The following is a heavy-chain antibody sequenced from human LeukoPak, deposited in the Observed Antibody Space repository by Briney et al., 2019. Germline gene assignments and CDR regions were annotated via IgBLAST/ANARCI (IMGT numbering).Heavy chain of an antibody. CDR2: SGGTT. J-gene: IGHJ4*02. CDR3: ARSTVVQGYCSSPSCPLIY. D-gene: IGHD2-2*01. Sequence: GGSPRLSCAASGFTVSSNYMTWVRQAPGKGLEWVSYSGGTTYYADSVKGRFTISRDNSKNTLYLQMSSLRAEDTAVYYCARSTVVQGYCSSPSCPLIYWGQGTLVTVSS. CDR1: GFTVSSNY. V-gene: IGHV3-53*01.